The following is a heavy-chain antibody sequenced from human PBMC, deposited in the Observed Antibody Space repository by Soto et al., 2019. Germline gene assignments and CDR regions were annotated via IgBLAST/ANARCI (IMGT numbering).Heavy chain of an antibody. CDR1: GGTFNTYT. V-gene: IGHV1-69*02. CDR3: SIGSWSAETFDV. Sequence: QVHLIQSGAEVKKPGSSVKVSCKAAGGTFNTYTLIWVRQASGHGLEWMGRIIPMLTVTNSAQKFQGRLTLTADKSTGTAFMELTSLRSDDTAVYYCSIGSWSAETFDVWGQGTMVTVSS. CDR2: IIPMLTVT. D-gene: IGHD2-2*01. J-gene: IGHJ3*01.